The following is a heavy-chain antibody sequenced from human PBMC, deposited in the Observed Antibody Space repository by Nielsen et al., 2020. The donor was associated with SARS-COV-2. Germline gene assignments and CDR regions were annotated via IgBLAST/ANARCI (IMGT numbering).Heavy chain of an antibody. J-gene: IGHJ3*02. V-gene: IGHV3-9*01. Sequence: SLKISCAASGFTFDDYAMHWVRQAPGKGLEWVSGISWNSGSIGYADSVKGRFTISRDNAKNSLYLQMNSLRAEDTALYYRAHSGWYSAFDIWGQGTMVTVSS. CDR2: ISWNSGSI. CDR1: GFTFDDYA. CDR3: AHSGWYSAFDI. D-gene: IGHD6-19*01.